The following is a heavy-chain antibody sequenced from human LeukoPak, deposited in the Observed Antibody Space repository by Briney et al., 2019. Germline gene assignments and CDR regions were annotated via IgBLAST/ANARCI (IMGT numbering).Heavy chain of an antibody. CDR3: ARESDILTGYPFDY. D-gene: IGHD3-9*01. J-gene: IGHJ4*02. CDR1: GFTVIANY. V-gene: IGHV3-66*01. CDR2: IYIGGST. Sequence: GWSLRLSCAASGFTVIANYMSWVRQAPGKGLEWVSVIYIGGSTYYADSVKGRFTISRDDSKKTVYLQMNSLRAEDTAVYYCARESDILTGYPFDYWGQGTLVTVSS.